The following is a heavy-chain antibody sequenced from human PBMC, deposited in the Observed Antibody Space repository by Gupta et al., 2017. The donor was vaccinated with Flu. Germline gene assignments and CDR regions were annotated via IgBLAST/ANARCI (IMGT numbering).Heavy chain of an antibody. D-gene: IGHD3-22*01. V-gene: IGHV3-9*01. CDR1: GFTFDDYA. Sequence: EVQLVESGGGLVQPGRSLRLSCAASGFTFDDYAMHWVRQAPGKGLEWVSGISWNSGSIGYADSVKGRFTISRDNAKNSLYLQMNSLRAEDTALYYCARETLYYDSSGLGYWGQGTLVTVSS. J-gene: IGHJ4*02. CDR2: ISWNSGSI. CDR3: ARETLYYDSSGLGY.